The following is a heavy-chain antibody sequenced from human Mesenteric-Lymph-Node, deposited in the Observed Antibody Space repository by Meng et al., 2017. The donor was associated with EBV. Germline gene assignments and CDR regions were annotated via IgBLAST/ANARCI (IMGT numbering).Heavy chain of an antibody. V-gene: IGHV4-39*07. Sequence: QVELQASGPGLVKSSESLSLTCTVSGGSISSSSYYWGWIRQPPGKGLEWIGSIYYSGSTYYNPSLKSRVTISVDTSKNQFSLKLSSVTAADTAVYYCARDWGLRAYFQYWGQGTLVTVSS. D-gene: IGHD3-16*01. CDR3: ARDWGLRAYFQY. CDR1: GGSISSSSYY. J-gene: IGHJ1*01. CDR2: IYYSGST.